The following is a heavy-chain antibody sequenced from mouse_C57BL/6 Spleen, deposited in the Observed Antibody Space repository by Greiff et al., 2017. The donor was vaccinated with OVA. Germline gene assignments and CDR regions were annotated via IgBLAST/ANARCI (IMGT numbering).Heavy chain of an antibody. CDR2: IWRGGST. CDR1: GFSLTSYG. D-gene: IGHD2-12*01. Sequence: VQLQQSGPGLVQPSQSLSITCTVSGFSLTSYGVHWVRQSPGKGLEWLGVIWRGGSTDYNAAFMSRLSITKDNSKSQVFFKMNSLQADDTAIYYCAKSTLYCSEVDYFDYWGQGTTLTVSS. J-gene: IGHJ2*01. CDR3: AKSTLYCSEVDYFDY. V-gene: IGHV2-5*01.